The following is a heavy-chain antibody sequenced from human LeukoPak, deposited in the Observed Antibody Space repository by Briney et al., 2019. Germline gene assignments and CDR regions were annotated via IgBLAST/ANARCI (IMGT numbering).Heavy chain of an antibody. D-gene: IGHD2-15*01. CDR1: GYSISSGYY. J-gene: IGHJ5*02. Sequence: SETLSLTCTVSGYSISSGYYGGWIRQPPGKGLEWIGSIYHSGSTYYNPSLKSRVTISVDTSKNQFSLKLSSVTAADTAVYYCAREADCSGGSCYSGDVRFDPWGQGTLVTVSS. CDR3: AREADCSGGSCYSGDVRFDP. V-gene: IGHV4-38-2*02. CDR2: IYHSGST.